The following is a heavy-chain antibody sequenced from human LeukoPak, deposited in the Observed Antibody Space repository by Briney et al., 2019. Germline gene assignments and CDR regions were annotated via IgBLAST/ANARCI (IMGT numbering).Heavy chain of an antibody. CDR1: GGSISSYY. Sequence: PSETLSLTCTVSGGSISSYYWSWIRQPAGKGVEWIGRIYTSGSTNYNPSLKSRVTISVDTSKNQFSLKLSSVTAADTAVYYCARECPYYYDSSGYYAYFDYWGQGTLVTVSS. D-gene: IGHD3-22*01. J-gene: IGHJ4*02. CDR3: ARECPYYYDSSGYYAYFDY. CDR2: IYTSGST. V-gene: IGHV4-4*07.